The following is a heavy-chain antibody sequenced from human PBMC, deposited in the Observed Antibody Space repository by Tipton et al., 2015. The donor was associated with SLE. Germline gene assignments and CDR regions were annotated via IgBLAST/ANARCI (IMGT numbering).Heavy chain of an antibody. CDR2: MFHGGGT. CDR3: ASSQYCSDSSCYSFDY. V-gene: IGHV4-38-2*02. CDR1: GYSISSGYS. Sequence: TLSLTCTVSGYSISSGYSWGWIRQPPGKGLEWIGSMFHGGGTYYNPSLNSRVTISVDTSKNHFSLKLSSVTAADTAVYHCASSQYCSDSSCYSFDYWGQGTLVTVSS. J-gene: IGHJ4*02. D-gene: IGHD2-2*02.